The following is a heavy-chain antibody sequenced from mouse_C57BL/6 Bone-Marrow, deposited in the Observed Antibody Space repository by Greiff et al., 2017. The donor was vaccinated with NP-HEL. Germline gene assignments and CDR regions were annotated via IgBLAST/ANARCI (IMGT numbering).Heavy chain of an antibody. CDR2: IDPSDSYT. V-gene: IGHV1-50*01. D-gene: IGHD1-1*02. Sequence: QVQLQQPGAELVKPGASVKLSCKASGYTFTSYWMQWVKQRPGQGLEWIGEIDPSDSYTNYNQKFKGKATLTVDTSSSTAYLQLRRLTSEDSAVYYCARPSVDAMDYWGQGTSVTVSS. CDR1: GYTFTSYW. CDR3: ARPSVDAMDY. J-gene: IGHJ4*01.